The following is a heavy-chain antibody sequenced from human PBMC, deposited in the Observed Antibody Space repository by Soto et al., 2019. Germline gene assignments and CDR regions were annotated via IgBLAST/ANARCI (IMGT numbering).Heavy chain of an antibody. CDR1: GFTFSSYA. CDR3: AKSRIQGWTKGLYDH. V-gene: IGHV3-23*01. CDR2: VSESGDST. Sequence: EVQLLDSGGRLVQPGGSLRLSCAASGFTFSSYAMSWVRQAPGKGLEWVSSVSESGDSTPYAESVRGRFTIHRDDSKNTLYLQMNSLRAEDTAVYSCAKSRIQGWTKGLYDHWGQGTLVTVSS. J-gene: IGHJ4*02. D-gene: IGHD5-18*01.